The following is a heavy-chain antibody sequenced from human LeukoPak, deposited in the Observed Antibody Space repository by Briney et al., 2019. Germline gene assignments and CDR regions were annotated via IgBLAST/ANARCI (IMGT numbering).Heavy chain of an antibody. Sequence: SETLSLTCTVSGDSISSSSYYWGWIRQPPGKGLEWIGSIYYSGSTYYNPSLKSRVTISVDTSQNQFSLKLTSLTAADTAVYYCARGFSGSRYFDYWGQGTLVTVSS. CDR3: ARGFSGSRYFDY. D-gene: IGHD1-26*01. J-gene: IGHJ4*02. CDR2: IYYSGST. V-gene: IGHV4-39*07. CDR1: GDSISSSSYY.